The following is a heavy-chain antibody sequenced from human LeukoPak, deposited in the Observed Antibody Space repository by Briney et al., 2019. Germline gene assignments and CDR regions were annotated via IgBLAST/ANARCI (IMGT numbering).Heavy chain of an antibody. CDR1: GYTFTSYV. J-gene: IGHJ1*01. Sequence: GASVKVSCKASGYTFTSYVISWVRQAPGQGLEWMGWISAYNGNTNYAQKLQGRGTMTTDTSTSTAYMELRSLRSDDTAVYYCARESVVPAAIWAVTTAAEYFQHWGQGTLVTVSS. V-gene: IGHV1-18*01. CDR2: ISAYNGNT. CDR3: ARESVVPAAIWAVTTAAEYFQH. D-gene: IGHD2-2*01.